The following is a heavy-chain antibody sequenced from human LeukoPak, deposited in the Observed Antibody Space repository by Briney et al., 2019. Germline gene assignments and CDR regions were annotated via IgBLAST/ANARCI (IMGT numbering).Heavy chain of an antibody. CDR1: GFTFSSYA. J-gene: IGHJ4*02. V-gene: IGHV3-23*01. CDR3: AKRGENDYFDY. D-gene: IGHD1-1*01. CDR2: NTGSGGST. Sequence: GGSLRLSCAASGFTFSSYAMSWVRQAPGKGLEWVSANTGSGGSTYYADSVKGRFTISRDNSKNTLYLQMNSLRAEDTAIYYCAKRGENDYFDYWGQGTLVTVSS.